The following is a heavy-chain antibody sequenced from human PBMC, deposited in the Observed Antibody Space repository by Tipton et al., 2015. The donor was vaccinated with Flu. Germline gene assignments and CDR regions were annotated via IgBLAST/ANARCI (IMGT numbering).Heavy chain of an antibody. CDR1: GYTFTSYG. CDR3: ARVIRGWEINGDGELSAPEHFDY. J-gene: IGHJ4*02. Sequence: QLVQSGAEVKKPGASVKVSCKASGYTFTSYGISWVRQAPGQGLEWMGWISAYNGNTNYAQKLQGRVTMTTDTSTSTAYMELRSLRSDDTAVYYCARVIRGWEINGDGELSAPEHFDYWGQGTLVTVSS. CDR2: ISAYNGNT. V-gene: IGHV1-18*01. D-gene: IGHD1-26*01.